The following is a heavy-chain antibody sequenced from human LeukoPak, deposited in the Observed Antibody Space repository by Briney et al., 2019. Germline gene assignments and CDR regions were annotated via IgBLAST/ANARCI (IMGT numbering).Heavy chain of an antibody. Sequence: GASVKVSCKASGYTFTSYDFNWVRQATGQRPEWMGWMSPNSGDTGYAQKFQDRVTMTRNTSISTAYMELSSLRSEDTAVYYCARTMIVVEYAFDIWGQGTMVTVSS. J-gene: IGHJ3*02. D-gene: IGHD3-22*01. CDR1: GYTFTSYD. CDR3: ARTMIVVEYAFDI. V-gene: IGHV1-8*01. CDR2: MSPNSGDT.